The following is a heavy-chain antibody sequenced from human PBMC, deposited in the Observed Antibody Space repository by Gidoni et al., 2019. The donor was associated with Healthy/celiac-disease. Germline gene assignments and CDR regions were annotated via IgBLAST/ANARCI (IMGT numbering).Heavy chain of an antibody. CDR3: ARASVAGWGDWFDP. J-gene: IGHJ5*02. V-gene: IGHV3-21*01. D-gene: IGHD6-19*01. CDR2: ISSSSSYI. CDR1: GFTFSSYS. Sequence: EVQLVESGGGLVKPGGSLRLSCAASGFTFSSYSMNWVRQAPGKGLEWVSSISSSSSYIYYADSVKGRFTISRDNAKNSLYLQMNSLRAEDTAVYYCARASVAGWGDWFDPWGQGTLVTVSS.